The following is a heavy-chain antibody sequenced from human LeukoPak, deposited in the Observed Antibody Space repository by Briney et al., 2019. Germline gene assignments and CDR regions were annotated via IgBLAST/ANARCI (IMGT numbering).Heavy chain of an antibody. J-gene: IGHJ4*02. CDR2: IYYSGST. CDR3: ARTRWWLPPDY. D-gene: IGHD5-12*01. V-gene: IGHV4-39*01. CDR1: GGSISSSSYY. Sequence: PSETLSLTCTVSGGSISSSSYYWGWIRQPPGKGLEWIGRIYYSGSTYYNPSLKSRVTISVDTSKNQFSLKLSSVTAADTAVYYCARTRWWLPPDYWGQGTLVTVSS.